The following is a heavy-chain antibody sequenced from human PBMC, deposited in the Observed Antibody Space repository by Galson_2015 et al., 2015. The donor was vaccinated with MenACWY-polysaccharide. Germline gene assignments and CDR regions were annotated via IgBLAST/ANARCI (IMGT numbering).Heavy chain of an antibody. CDR2: IHHSGRT. CDR3: VRGRGQKQLPYDS. J-gene: IGHJ4*02. Sequence: TLSLTCTVSGGSFNGHYWSWLRQTPGKGLEWIAEIHHSGRTNYKPSLRGRITISADTSKNHFSLNVRSVTAADTAVYFCVRGRGQKQLPYDSWGQGTLVTVSS. CDR1: GGSFNGHY. V-gene: IGHV4-34*01. D-gene: IGHD3-10*01.